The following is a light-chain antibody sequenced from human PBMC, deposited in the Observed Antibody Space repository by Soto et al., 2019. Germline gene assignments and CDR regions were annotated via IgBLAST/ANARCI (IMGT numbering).Light chain of an antibody. CDR2: GNS. J-gene: IGLJ2*01. V-gene: IGLV1-40*01. Sequence: QPVLTQPPSVSGAPGQRVTISCTGSSSNIGAGYDVHWYQQLPGTAPKLLIYGNSNRPSGVPDRFSGSKSGTSASLAITGLQAEDDADYYCQSYDSSLSGRVVFGGGTKLTVL. CDR1: SSNIGAGYD. CDR3: QSYDSSLSGRVV.